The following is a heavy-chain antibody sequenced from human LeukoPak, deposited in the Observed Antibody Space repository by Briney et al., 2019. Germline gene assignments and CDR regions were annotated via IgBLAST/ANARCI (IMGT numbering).Heavy chain of an antibody. CDR1: GFTFTSYA. Sequence: GSLRLSCAASGFTFTSYAMSWVRQAPGKGLAWVSTISGSGDTTYYADSVKGRFTISRDNSKNTLYLQMNSLRAEDTAIYYCAKESPHFDYWGQGTLVTVSS. CDR3: AKESPHFDY. V-gene: IGHV3-23*01. CDR2: ISGSGDTT. J-gene: IGHJ4*02.